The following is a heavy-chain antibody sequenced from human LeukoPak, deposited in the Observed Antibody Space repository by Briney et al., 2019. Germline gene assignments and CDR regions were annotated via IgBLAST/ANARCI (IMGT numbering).Heavy chain of an antibody. CDR3: ARGHYYGNSGDY. CDR1: GDSITSHY. Sequence: SETLSLTCTVSGDSITSHYWSWIRQPPGKGREWIGYIYDTGGANYNPSLNSRVTISRDTTKNQVSLNVTSVTAADTAIYYCARGHYYGNSGDYWGQGTLVTVSS. D-gene: IGHD3-22*01. J-gene: IGHJ4*02. V-gene: IGHV4-59*11. CDR2: IYDTGGA.